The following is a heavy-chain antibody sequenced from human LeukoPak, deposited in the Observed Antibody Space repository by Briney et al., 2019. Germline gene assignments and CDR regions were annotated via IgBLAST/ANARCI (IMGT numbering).Heavy chain of an antibody. CDR1: GDSISSSNSY. Sequence: MSSETLSLTCTVSGDSISSSNSYWGWIRQPPGKGLEWIGSIYYSGNTYYNASLKRRVTISVETCMQQFSLQLTSVTAAVTAVYYCARQNGSGLFTLPGSQGPLVTVSS. CDR2: IYYSGNT. V-gene: IGHV4-39*01. D-gene: IGHD3-10*01. J-gene: IGHJ5*02. CDR3: ARQNGSGLFTLP.